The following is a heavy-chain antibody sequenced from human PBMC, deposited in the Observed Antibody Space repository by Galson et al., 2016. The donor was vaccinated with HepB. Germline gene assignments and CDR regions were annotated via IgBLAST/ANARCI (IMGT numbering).Heavy chain of an antibody. CDR2: IDYIGIT. V-gene: IGHV4-59*01. CDR1: GVSFNDFY. J-gene: IGHJ6*03. Sequence: ETLSLTCTVSGVSFNDFYWGWIRLPPGKGLEWLGYIDYIGITNYNPSLKSRVTMSVDTSKKQFSLNLASVTAADTAVYYCARLRSAAFYYLDVWGKGTTVTVSS. D-gene: IGHD4-17*01. CDR3: ARLRSAAFYYLDV.